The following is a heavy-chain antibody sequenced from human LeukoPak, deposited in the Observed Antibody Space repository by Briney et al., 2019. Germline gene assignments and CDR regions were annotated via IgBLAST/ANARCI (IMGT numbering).Heavy chain of an antibody. CDR1: GVSISSYY. CDR3: ARDRYIYGSDDRWFDP. Sequence: SETLSLTCTVSGVSISSYYWSWIRQPPGRGLEWIGYIYYSGSTNYSPSLKSRVTISVDTSKNQFSLKLSSVTAADTAVYYCARDRYIYGSDDRWFDPWGQGTLVTVSS. D-gene: IGHD5-18*01. J-gene: IGHJ5*02. CDR2: IYYSGST. V-gene: IGHV4-59*01.